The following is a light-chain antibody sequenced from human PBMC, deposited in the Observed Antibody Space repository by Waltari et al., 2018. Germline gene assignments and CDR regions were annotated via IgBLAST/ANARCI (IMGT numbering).Light chain of an antibody. J-gene: IGKJ3*01. Sequence: IQLTQSPSFLSASVGDRVTITCRASQAITNYLNWYQHKSGRAPKLLIYDASNLEAGVPSRFSGSQSGTDFTFTISSLQPEDVGTYYCQRYDNLPMFAFGPGTE. CDR1: QAITNY. CDR2: DAS. CDR3: QRYDNLPMFA. V-gene: IGKV1-33*01.